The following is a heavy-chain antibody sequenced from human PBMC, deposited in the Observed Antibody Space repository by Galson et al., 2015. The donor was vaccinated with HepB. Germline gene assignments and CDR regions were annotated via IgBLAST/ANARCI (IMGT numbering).Heavy chain of an antibody. D-gene: IGHD6-19*01. J-gene: IGHJ4*02. CDR2: ISSNGGST. V-gene: IGHV3-64D*06. CDR1: GFTFSSYA. Sequence: SLRLSCAASGFTFSSYAMHWVRQAPGKGLEYVSAISSNGGSTYYADSVKGRFTISRDNSKNTLYLQMSSLRAEDTAVYYCVRSLGYSSGRRSLAFDYWGQGTLVTVSS. CDR3: VRSLGYSSGRRSLAFDY.